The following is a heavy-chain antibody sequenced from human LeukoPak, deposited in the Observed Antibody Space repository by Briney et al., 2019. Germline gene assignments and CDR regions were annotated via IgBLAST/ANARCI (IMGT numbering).Heavy chain of an antibody. Sequence: SVKVSCKASGGTFSSYAISWVRQAPGQGLEWMGGIIPIFGTANYAQKFQGRVTITTDESTSTAYMELSSLRSEDTAVYYCAVPGRPNPVADTPFGLDYWGQGTLVTVSS. CDR3: AVPGRPNPVADTPFGLDY. CDR2: IIPIFGTA. D-gene: IGHD6-19*01. CDR1: GGTFSSYA. V-gene: IGHV1-69*05. J-gene: IGHJ4*02.